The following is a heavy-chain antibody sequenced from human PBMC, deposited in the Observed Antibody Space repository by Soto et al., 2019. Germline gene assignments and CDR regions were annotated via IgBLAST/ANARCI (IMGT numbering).Heavy chain of an antibody. J-gene: IGHJ4*02. CDR3: ARGGTIFGVVTYYFDY. D-gene: IGHD3-3*01. CDR1: GYTFTSYY. V-gene: IGHV1-46*01. CDR2: INPSGGST. Sequence: QVQLVQSGAEVKKPGASVKVSCKASGYTFTSYYMHWVRQAPGQGLEWMGIINPSGGSTSYAEKFQCIVTMTRDTSRSTVYMELSILRSEDTAVYYCARGGTIFGVVTYYFDYWGQGTLVTVSS.